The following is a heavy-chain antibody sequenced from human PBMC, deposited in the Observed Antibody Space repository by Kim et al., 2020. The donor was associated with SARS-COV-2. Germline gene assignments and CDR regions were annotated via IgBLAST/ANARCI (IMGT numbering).Heavy chain of an antibody. CDR3: AKDPYYDSSGYHYFDY. Sequence: SVKGRFTISRDNSKNTLYLQMNSLRAEDTAVYYCAKDPYYDSSGYHYFDYWGQGTLVTVSS. J-gene: IGHJ4*02. D-gene: IGHD3-22*01. V-gene: IGHV3-30*02.